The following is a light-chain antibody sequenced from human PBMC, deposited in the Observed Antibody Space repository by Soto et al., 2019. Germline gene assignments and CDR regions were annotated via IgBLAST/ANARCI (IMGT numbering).Light chain of an antibody. J-gene: IGKJ4*01. CDR3: QQYNDWPPLT. CDR2: GAS. V-gene: IGKV3-15*01. Sequence: EIVMTQSPATLSVSPGERATLSCRASQSVSSNLAWYQQKPGQAPRLLIYGASTRATGIPARFSGSGSGTEFTLTISSLQSEDFAVYCCQQYNDWPPLTFGGGNKVESK. CDR1: QSVSSN.